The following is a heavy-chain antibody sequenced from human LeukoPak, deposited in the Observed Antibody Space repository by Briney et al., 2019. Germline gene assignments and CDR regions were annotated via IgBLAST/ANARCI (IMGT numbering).Heavy chain of an antibody. J-gene: IGHJ4*02. D-gene: IGHD6-6*01. V-gene: IGHV1-46*01. CDR1: GYTFTSYY. CDR3: ARVAAPRNFDY. CDR2: INPSGGST. Sequence: ASVKVSCKASGYTFTSYYMHWVRQAPGQGLEWMGIINPSGGSTSYAQKFQGRVTMTRDTSISTAYMELSRLRSDDTAVYYCARVAAPRNFDYWGQGTLVTVSS.